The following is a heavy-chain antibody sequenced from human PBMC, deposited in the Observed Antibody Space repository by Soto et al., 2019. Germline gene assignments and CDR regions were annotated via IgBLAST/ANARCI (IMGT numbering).Heavy chain of an antibody. CDR3: ARDYSSYGPFDY. Sequence: GGSLRLSCAASGFTFGASALQWVRQAPGKGLEWVSYISSSSSTIYYADSVKGRFTISRDNAKNSLYLQMNSLRAEDTAVYYCARDYSSYGPFDYWGQGTLVTV. CDR2: ISSSSSTI. V-gene: IGHV3-48*01. J-gene: IGHJ4*02. CDR1: GFTFGASA. D-gene: IGHD5-18*01.